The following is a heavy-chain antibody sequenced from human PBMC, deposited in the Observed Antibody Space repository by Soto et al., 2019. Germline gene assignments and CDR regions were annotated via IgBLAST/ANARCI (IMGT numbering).Heavy chain of an antibody. V-gene: IGHV3-48*02. CDR3: ARDVRRGKAAFDI. CDR2: ISSSSSTI. J-gene: IGHJ3*02. CDR1: VCTFSSYS. Sequence: GGSLRLSCASSVCTFSSYSMNWVRHSPGKGLEWVSYISSSSSTIYYADSVKGRFTISRDNAKNSLYLQMNSLRDEDTAVYYCARDVRRGKAAFDIWGQATLVSVSS.